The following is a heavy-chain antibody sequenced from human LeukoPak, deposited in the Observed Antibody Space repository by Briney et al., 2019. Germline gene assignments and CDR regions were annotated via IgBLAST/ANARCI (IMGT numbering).Heavy chain of an antibody. J-gene: IGHJ6*02. D-gene: IGHD3-16*01. CDR2: ISYDGSNK. CDR3: AKDLGGYYDSFYYYGMDV. CDR1: GFTFGSYG. V-gene: IGHV3-30*18. Sequence: SGGSLRLSCAASGFTFGSYGMHWVRQAPGKGLEWVAVISYDGSNKYYADSVKGRFTISRDNSKNTLYLQMNSLRAEDTAVYYCAKDLGGYYDSFYYYGMDVWGQGTTVTVSS.